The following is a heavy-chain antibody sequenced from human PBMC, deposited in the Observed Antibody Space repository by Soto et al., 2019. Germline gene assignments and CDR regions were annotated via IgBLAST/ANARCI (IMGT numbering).Heavy chain of an antibody. D-gene: IGHD3-16*01. V-gene: IGHV3-23*01. Sequence: GGSLRLSCAASGFTFSPYAMTWVRQAPGKGLEWVSSISGSGGNTNYADSVKGRFTVSRDNSKRTLSLQMNSLTEEDTAIYYCAKALRSPLRTQYYYGLDVWGRGTTVTVSS. CDR2: ISGSGGNT. J-gene: IGHJ6*02. CDR3: AKALRSPLRTQYYYGLDV. CDR1: GFTFSPYA.